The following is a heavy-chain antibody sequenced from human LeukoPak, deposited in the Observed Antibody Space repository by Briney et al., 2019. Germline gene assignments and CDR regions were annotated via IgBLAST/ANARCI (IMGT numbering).Heavy chain of an antibody. CDR1: GFTFSSYA. D-gene: IGHD3-22*01. Sequence: GGSLRLSCAASGFTFSSYAMHWVRQAPGKGLEWVAVMSYDGSNKYYADSVKGRFTISRDNSKNTLYLQMNSLRAEDTAVYYCARSYDSSGYPFHFDYWGQGTLVTVSS. V-gene: IGHV3-30-3*01. CDR2: MSYDGSNK. J-gene: IGHJ4*02. CDR3: ARSYDSSGYPFHFDY.